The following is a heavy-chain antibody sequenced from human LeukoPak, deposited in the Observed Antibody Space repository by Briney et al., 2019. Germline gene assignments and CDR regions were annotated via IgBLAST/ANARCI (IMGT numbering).Heavy chain of an antibody. V-gene: IGHV4-39*07. Sequence: SETLSLTCTVSGGSIRSSNYYWGWIRQPPGKGLEWIGIINYSESTYYNPSLKSRITMSVDTSKNQFSLILSSVTAADTAVYYCARRLGQIVANAFDVWGQGTMVTVSS. CDR1: GGSIRSSNYY. J-gene: IGHJ3*01. CDR2: INYSEST. D-gene: IGHD3-22*01. CDR3: ARRLGQIVANAFDV.